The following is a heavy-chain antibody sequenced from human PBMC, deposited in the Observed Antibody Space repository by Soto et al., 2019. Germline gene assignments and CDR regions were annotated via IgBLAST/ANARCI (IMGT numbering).Heavy chain of an antibody. D-gene: IGHD3-9*01. CDR2: IYNDGTYS. J-gene: IGHJ4*02. Sequence: GGSLRLSCAASGFIFKMYWMHWVRQSPGKGLVWISRIYNDGTYSDYADSVRGRFTISRDNVNDTLYLQMNNLRAEDSGLYYCTRGPRNISTGKGAYWGKGTQVNSPQ. CDR3: TRGPRNISTGKGAY. V-gene: IGHV3-74*01. CDR1: GFIFKMYW.